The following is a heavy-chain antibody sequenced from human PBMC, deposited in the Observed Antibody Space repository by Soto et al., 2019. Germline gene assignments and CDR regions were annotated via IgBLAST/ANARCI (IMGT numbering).Heavy chain of an antibody. CDR3: ARVQFEGFGELDY. CDR2: ISSSSSYI. Sequence: EVQLVESGGGLVKPGGSLRLSCAASGFTFSSYSMNWVRQAPGKGLEWVSSISSSSSYIYYADSVKGRFTISRDNAKNSLYLQMNSLRAEDTAVYYCARVQFEGFGELDYWGQGTLVTVSS. CDR1: GFTFSSYS. J-gene: IGHJ4*02. D-gene: IGHD3-10*01. V-gene: IGHV3-21*01.